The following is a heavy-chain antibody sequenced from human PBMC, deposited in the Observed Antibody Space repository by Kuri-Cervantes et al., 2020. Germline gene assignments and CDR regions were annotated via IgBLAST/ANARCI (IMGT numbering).Heavy chain of an antibody. CDR2: INPNSGGT. D-gene: IGHD3-16*02. Sequence: ASVKVSCKASGYTFTGYYMHWVRQAPGQGLEWMGWINPNSGGTKYAQKFQGRVTMTRDTSISTAYMELSRLRSDDTAVYYCARDFRLRLGELSLFGYWGQGTLVTVSS. CDR1: GYTFTGYY. J-gene: IGHJ4*02. V-gene: IGHV1-2*02. CDR3: ARDFRLRLGELSLFGY.